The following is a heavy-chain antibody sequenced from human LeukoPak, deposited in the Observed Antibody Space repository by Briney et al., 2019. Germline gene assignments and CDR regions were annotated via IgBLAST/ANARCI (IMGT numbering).Heavy chain of an antibody. CDR3: ARVCGYYDSSGYYDY. V-gene: IGHV4-30-2*01. D-gene: IGHD3-22*01. CDR1: GGSISSGGYS. J-gene: IGHJ4*02. CDR2: IYHSGST. Sequence: PSETLSLTCAVSGGSISSGGYSWSWIRQPPGKGLEWIGYIYHSGSTYYNPSLKSRVTISVDTSKNQFSLKLSSVTAADTAVYYCARVCGYYDSSGYYDYWGQGTLATVSS.